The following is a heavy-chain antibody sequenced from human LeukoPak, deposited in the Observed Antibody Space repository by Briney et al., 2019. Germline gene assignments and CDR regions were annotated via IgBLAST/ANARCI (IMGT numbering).Heavy chain of an antibody. D-gene: IGHD3-22*01. CDR1: GYSISSDYF. J-gene: IGHJ5*02. V-gene: IGHV4-38-2*02. CDR3: ARVHYYDASDYSTSNWFDP. CDR2: IHHDGIT. Sequence: SETLSLTCSISGYSISSDYFWGWIRQPPGKGLEWIGNIHHDGITYYNPSLKSRVTISLEPSKNQFSLKLTSVAAADTALYHCARVHYYDASDYSTSNWFDPWGQGTLVTVSS.